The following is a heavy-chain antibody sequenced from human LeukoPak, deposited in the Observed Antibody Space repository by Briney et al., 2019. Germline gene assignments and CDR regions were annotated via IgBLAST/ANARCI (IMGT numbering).Heavy chain of an antibody. Sequence: GGSLRLSCAASGFTFSSYGTHWVRQAPGKGLEWVAVISYDGSNKYYADSVKGRFTISRDNSKNTLYLQMNSLRAEDTAVYYCAKTDYGDYVSAFDIWGQGTMVTVSS. CDR2: ISYDGSNK. D-gene: IGHD4-17*01. V-gene: IGHV3-30*18. J-gene: IGHJ3*02. CDR3: AKTDYGDYVSAFDI. CDR1: GFTFSSYG.